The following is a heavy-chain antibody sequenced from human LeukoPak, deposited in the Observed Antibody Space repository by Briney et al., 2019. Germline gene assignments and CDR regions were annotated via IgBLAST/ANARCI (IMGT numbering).Heavy chain of an antibody. D-gene: IGHD2-15*01. J-gene: IGHJ4*02. Sequence: PGGSLRLSCAASGFTFSSYWMSWVRQAPGKGLEWVANIKQDGSEKYYVDSVKGRFTISRDNAKNSLYLQMNSLRAEDTAVYYCARDGCSGGSCLIDYWGQGTLVTVSS. CDR2: IKQDGSEK. V-gene: IGHV3-7*01. CDR1: GFTFSSYW. CDR3: ARDGCSGGSCLIDY.